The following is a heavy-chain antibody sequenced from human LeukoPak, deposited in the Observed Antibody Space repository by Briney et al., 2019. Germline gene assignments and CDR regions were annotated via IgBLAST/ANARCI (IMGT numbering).Heavy chain of an antibody. D-gene: IGHD3-22*01. Sequence: GGSLRLSCAASGFTFSDYYMSWIRQAPGKGLEWVGRIKSKTDGGTTDYAAPVKGRFTISRDDSKNTLYLQMNSLKTEDTAVYYCTTGSSMIVVVTPPFDYWGQGTLVTVSS. V-gene: IGHV3-15*01. CDR3: TTGSSMIVVVTPPFDY. CDR1: GFTFSDYY. J-gene: IGHJ4*02. CDR2: IKSKTDGGTT.